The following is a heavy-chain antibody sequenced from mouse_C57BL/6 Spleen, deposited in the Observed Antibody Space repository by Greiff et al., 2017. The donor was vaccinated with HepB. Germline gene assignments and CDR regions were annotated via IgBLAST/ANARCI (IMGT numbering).Heavy chain of an antibody. V-gene: IGHV1-42*01. D-gene: IGHD1-1*01. CDR2: INPSTGGT. Sequence: EVQLVESGPELVKPGASVKISCKASGYSFTGYYMNWVKQSPEKSLEWIGEINPSTGGTTYNQKFKAKATLTVDKSSSTAYMQLKSLTSEDSAVYYCATGYYYGSSYAMDYWGQGTSVTVSS. CDR3: ATGYYYGSSYAMDY. J-gene: IGHJ4*01. CDR1: GYSFTGYY.